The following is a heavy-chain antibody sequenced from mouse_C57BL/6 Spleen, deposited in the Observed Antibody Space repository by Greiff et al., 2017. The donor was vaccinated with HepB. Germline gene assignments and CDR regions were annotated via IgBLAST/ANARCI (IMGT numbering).Heavy chain of an antibody. CDR3: ARLDTTVVKYFDV. CDR2: IYPRSGNT. V-gene: IGHV1-81*01. D-gene: IGHD1-1*01. J-gene: IGHJ1*03. CDR1: GYTFTSYG. Sequence: QVQLQQSGAELARPGASVKLSCKASGYTFTSYGISWVKQRTGQGLEWIGEIYPRSGNTYYNEKFKGKATLTADKSSSTAYMELRSLTSEDSAVYFCARLDTTVVKYFDVWGTGTTVTVSS.